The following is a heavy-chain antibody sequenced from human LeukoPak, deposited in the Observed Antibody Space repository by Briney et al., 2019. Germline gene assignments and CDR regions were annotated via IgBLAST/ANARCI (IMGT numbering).Heavy chain of an antibody. CDR1: GFTFGSYW. CDR3: ARGYRIVDLFCALL. D-gene: IGHD1-26*01. Sequence: PGGSLRLSCAASGFTFGSYWMSWVRQAPGKGLEWVANIDQDGSEKYCVDSVKGRFTISRDNAKNSLYLQMNSLRAEDTAVYYCARGYRIVDLFCALLWGQGTMVTVSS. J-gene: IGHJ3*01. CDR2: IDQDGSEK. V-gene: IGHV3-7*01.